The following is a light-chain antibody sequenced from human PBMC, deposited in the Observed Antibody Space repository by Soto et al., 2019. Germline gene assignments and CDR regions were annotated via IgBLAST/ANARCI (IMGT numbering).Light chain of an antibody. CDR1: QSVRSN. Sequence: EIVMTQSPATLSVSPADRATLSCRASQSVRSNLAWYQQKPGQAPRLLIYGASSRATGIPDRLSGSGSGTDFTLTISRLEPEDFAVYYCQQYGSSGTFGQGTKVDI. CDR2: GAS. CDR3: QQYGSSGT. V-gene: IGKV3-20*01. J-gene: IGKJ1*01.